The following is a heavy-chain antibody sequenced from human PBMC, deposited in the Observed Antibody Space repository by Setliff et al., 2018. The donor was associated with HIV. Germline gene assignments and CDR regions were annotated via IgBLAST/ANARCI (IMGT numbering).Heavy chain of an antibody. D-gene: IGHD4-17*01. CDR1: RVSISSSVDY. V-gene: IGHV4-61*05. J-gene: IGHJ2*01. Sequence: SETLSLTCTVSRVSISSSVDYWGWIRQPPGKGLEWIGFIYYSGSTSGGTNYNPSLKSRVTISLDTSKNQFSLNLSSVTAADTAVYYCASSLNGDSEPWYFDLWGRGTLVTVSS. CDR3: ASSLNGDSEPWYFDL. CDR2: IYYSG.